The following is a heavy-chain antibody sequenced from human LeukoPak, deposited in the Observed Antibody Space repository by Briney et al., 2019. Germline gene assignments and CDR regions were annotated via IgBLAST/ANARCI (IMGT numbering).Heavy chain of an antibody. V-gene: IGHV1-2*02. CDR2: IDPISGGT. J-gene: IGHJ3*02. Sequence: GAPVKASCKASRYTLIDYYMHWVPQAPGQGLEWMGWIDPISGGTNYAQKFQGRVTMTRDTTFNTGYLEVSCLRPDDTTLYVSAVGGTTYDAFYMWCQATMVVVSS. CDR1: RYTLIDYY. CDR3: AVGGTTYDAFYM. D-gene: IGHD1-7*01.